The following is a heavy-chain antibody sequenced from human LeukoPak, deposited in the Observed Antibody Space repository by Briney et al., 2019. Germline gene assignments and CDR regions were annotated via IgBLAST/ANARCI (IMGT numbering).Heavy chain of an antibody. D-gene: IGHD5-24*01. Sequence: PSETLSLTCTVSGGSISSGGYYWSWIRQHPGKGLEWIGYIYYSGSTYYNLSLKSRVTISVDTSKNQFSLKLSSVTAADTAVYYCARHERDDYKYALVYWGQGTLVTVSS. CDR2: IYYSGST. J-gene: IGHJ4*02. CDR3: ARHERDDYKYALVY. V-gene: IGHV4-31*03. CDR1: GGSISSGGYY.